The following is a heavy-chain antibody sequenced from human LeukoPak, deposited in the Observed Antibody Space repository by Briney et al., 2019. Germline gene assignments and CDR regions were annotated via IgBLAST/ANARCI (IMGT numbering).Heavy chain of an antibody. V-gene: IGHV3-21*01. D-gene: IGHD1-26*01. J-gene: IGHJ4*02. CDR1: GFSFSSQW. Sequence: GGSLRLPCAASGFSFSSQWMSWVRQAPGKGLEWVSSISGSSSYIYYADSVKGRFSISRDNAKNSLYLQMNSLRAEDTAVYYCARDLLGWELHYFDYWGQGTLVTVSS. CDR2: ISGSSSYI. CDR3: ARDLLGWELHYFDY.